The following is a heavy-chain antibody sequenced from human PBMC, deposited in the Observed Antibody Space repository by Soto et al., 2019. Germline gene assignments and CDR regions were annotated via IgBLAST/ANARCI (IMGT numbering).Heavy chain of an antibody. D-gene: IGHD3-22*01. J-gene: IGHJ4*02. V-gene: IGHV3-23*01. Sequence: ELKLLGSGGGWFQPGGSLSLSFEASGFTFGAYPRTWVRKPQGKGLEWVSAISGSGGSTYYADSVKGRFTISRDNSKNTLYLQMNSLRAEDTAVYYCAKVHDSSGYCYDYWGQGTLVTVSS. CDR3: AKVHDSSGYCYDY. CDR1: GFTFGAYP. CDR2: ISGSGGST.